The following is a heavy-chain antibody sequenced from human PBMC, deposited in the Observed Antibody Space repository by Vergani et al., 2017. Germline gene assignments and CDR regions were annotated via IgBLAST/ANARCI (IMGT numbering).Heavy chain of an antibody. CDR1: GGSMSGYY. D-gene: IGHD3-10*01. J-gene: IGHJ4*02. V-gene: IGHV4-59*01. Sequence: QVRLQESGPGLVKPSETLSLTCSVSGGSMSGYYLSWIRQPPGKGLEWMGYVSFRGDTLYDPYVKGRMTISLNTSSNQFSLYLTSVTAADTAVYYCARSRIYYGAGSPDYWGQGTLVTVSS. CDR3: ARSRIYYGAGSPDY. CDR2: VSFRGDT.